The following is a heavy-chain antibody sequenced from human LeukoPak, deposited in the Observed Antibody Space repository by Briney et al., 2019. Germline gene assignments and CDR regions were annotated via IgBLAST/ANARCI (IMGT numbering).Heavy chain of an antibody. D-gene: IGHD3-10*01. CDR3: ARENYYGSGSYYKRVEFDY. Sequence: SEPLSLTCAVYGGSFSGYYWSWIRQPPGKGLEWIGEINHSGSTNYNPSLKSRVTISVDTSKNQFSLKLSSVTAADTAVYFCARENYYGSGSYYKRVEFDYWGQGTLVTVSS. CDR1: GGSFSGYY. J-gene: IGHJ4*02. CDR2: INHSGST. V-gene: IGHV4-34*01.